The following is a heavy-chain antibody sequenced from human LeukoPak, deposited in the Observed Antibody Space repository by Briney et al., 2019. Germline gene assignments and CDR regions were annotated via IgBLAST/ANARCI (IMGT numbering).Heavy chain of an antibody. V-gene: IGHV4-39*01. J-gene: IGHJ4*02. CDR2: IYYSGST. Sequence: ASETLSLTCTVSGGSISSSSYYWGWIRQPPGQGLEYIGSIYYSGSTYYNPSLKSRVTMAVGTSKNQFSLKLSSVTAADTAVYYCATIVAAAARGFFDYWVQGTLVTVSS. CDR1: GGSISSSSYY. CDR3: ATIVAAAARGFFDY. D-gene: IGHD6-13*01.